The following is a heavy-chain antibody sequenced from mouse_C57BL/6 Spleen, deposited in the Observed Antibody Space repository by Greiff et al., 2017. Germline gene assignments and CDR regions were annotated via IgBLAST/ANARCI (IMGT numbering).Heavy chain of an antibody. Sequence: QVQLQQPGAELVRPGSSVKLSCKASGYTFTSYWMHWVKQRPIQGLEWIGNIDPSDSETHYNQKFKDKATLTVDKSSSTAYLQLSSLTSEDSAVYYCARGDYDGAFDYWGQGTTPTVSS. V-gene: IGHV1-52*01. CDR1: GYTFTSYW. D-gene: IGHD2-4*01. CDR2: IDPSDSET. J-gene: IGHJ2*01. CDR3: ARGDYDGAFDY.